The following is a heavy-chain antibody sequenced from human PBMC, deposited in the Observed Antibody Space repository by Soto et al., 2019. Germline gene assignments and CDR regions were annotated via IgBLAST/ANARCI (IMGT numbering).Heavy chain of an antibody. CDR3: ARDFGADIVATSYSMDV. V-gene: IGHV1-69*13. CDR1: GGTFSSYA. J-gene: IGHJ6*02. CDR2: IIPIFGTA. D-gene: IGHD5-12*01. Sequence: SVKVSCKASGGTFSSYAISWVRQAPGQGLEWMGGIIPIFGTANYAQKFQGRVTITADESTSTAYMELSSLRSEDTAVYYCARDFGADIVATSYSMDVWGQGTTVTVSS.